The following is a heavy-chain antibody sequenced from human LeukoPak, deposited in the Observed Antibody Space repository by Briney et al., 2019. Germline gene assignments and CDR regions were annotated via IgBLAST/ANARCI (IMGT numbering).Heavy chain of an antibody. Sequence: PSETLSLTCAVYGVSFSGYYWNWIRQPPGKGLEWIGEINPSGGTKNNPSLKSRVSISVDMSKKQFSLKLSSVTAADTAVYYCARGGSIYGMDVWGQGTTVTVSS. V-gene: IGHV4-34*01. CDR1: GVSFSGYY. D-gene: IGHD6-6*01. CDR2: INPSGGT. J-gene: IGHJ6*02. CDR3: ARGGSIYGMDV.